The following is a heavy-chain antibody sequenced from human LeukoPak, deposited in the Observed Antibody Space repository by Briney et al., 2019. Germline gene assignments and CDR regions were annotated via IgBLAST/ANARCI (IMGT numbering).Heavy chain of an antibody. CDR1: GFTFSSYS. CDR3: ARDRWSTIFGVVITFDY. Sequence: GGSLRLSCAASGFTFSSYSMNWVRQAPGKGLEWVSYISSSSSTIYYADSVKGRFTISRDNAKNSLYLQMNSLRAEDTAVYYCARDRWSTIFGVVITFDYWGQGTLVTVSS. V-gene: IGHV3-48*01. CDR2: ISSSSSTI. J-gene: IGHJ4*02. D-gene: IGHD3-3*01.